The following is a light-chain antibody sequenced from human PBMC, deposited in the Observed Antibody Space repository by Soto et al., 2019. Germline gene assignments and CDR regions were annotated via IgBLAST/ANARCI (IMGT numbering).Light chain of an antibody. Sequence: EIVMTQSPATLSVSPGERATLSCRASQSVSSNLAWYQQKPGQAPRLLIYGASTRATGIPARFSGSGSGTEFTLTISSLQSEDFVVYYCPQYNNWLTFCGGTKVEIK. CDR1: QSVSSN. V-gene: IGKV3-15*01. CDR3: PQYNNWLT. J-gene: IGKJ4*01. CDR2: GAS.